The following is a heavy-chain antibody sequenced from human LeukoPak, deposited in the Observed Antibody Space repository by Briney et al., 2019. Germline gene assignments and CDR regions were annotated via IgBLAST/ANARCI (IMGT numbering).Heavy chain of an antibody. J-gene: IGHJ6*02. CDR1: GYTFTSYG. V-gene: IGHV1-18*01. CDR3: ARNYDSSGYYSGDYYYYGMDV. Sequence: GASVKVSCKASGYTFTSYGISWVRQAPGQGLEWMGWISAYNGNTNYAQKLQGRVTMTTDISTSTPYLELRSLRSDDTAVYYCARNYDSSGYYSGDYYYYGMDVWGQGTTVTVSS. CDR2: ISAYNGNT. D-gene: IGHD3-22*01.